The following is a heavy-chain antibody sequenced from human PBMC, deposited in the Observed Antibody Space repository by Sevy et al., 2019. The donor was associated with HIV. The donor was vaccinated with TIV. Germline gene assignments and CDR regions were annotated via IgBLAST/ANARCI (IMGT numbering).Heavy chain of an antibody. CDR3: ARESYDFWSGYYYYYGMDV. Sequence: KQSQTLSLTCTVSGGSISSYYWSWIRQPPGKGLEWIGYIYYSGSTNYNPSLKSRVTISVDTSKNQFSLKLSSVTAADTAVYYCARESYDFWSGYYYYYGMDVWGQGTTVTVSS. D-gene: IGHD3-3*01. J-gene: IGHJ6*02. V-gene: IGHV4-59*01. CDR2: IYYSGST. CDR1: GGSISSYY.